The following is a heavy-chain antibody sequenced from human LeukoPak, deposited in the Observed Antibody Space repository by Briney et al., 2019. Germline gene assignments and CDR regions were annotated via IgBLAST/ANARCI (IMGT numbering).Heavy chain of an antibody. CDR2: IYYSGST. Sequence: SETLSLTCTVSGGSISSYYWSWIRQPPGKGLEWIGYIYYSGSTNYNPSLKSRVTISVDTSKNQFSLKLSSVTAADTAVYYCAREGGHYYDSSGYWHYFDYWGQGTLVTVSP. CDR1: GGSISSYY. D-gene: IGHD3-22*01. CDR3: AREGGHYYDSSGYWHYFDY. V-gene: IGHV4-59*01. J-gene: IGHJ4*02.